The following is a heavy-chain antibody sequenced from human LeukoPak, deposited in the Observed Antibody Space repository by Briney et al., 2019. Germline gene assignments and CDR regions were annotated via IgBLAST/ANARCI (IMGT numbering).Heavy chain of an antibody. CDR3: AKRGVVIRVLLVGFHKEAYYFDS. D-gene: IGHD3-10*01. J-gene: IGHJ4*02. CDR1: GITLSNYG. Sequence: PGGSLRLSCAVSGITLSNYGMSWVRQAPGKGLEWVAGISGSGGSTNYAASVRGRFTISRDNPKNTLYLQMNSLRAEDTAVYFCAKRGVVIRVLLVGFHKEAYYFDSWGQGALVTVSS. CDR2: ISGSGGST. V-gene: IGHV3-23*01.